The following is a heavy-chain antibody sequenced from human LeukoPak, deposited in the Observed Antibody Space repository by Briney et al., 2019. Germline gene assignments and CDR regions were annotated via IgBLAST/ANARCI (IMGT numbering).Heavy chain of an antibody. CDR1: GFTFSSYW. J-gene: IGHJ4*02. CDR2: IKQDGSEK. CDR3: AREGGYSGYDFDY. D-gene: IGHD5-12*01. Sequence: PGGSLRLSCAASGFTFSSYWMSWVRQAPGKGLEWVANIKQDGSEKYYVDSVKGRFTISRDNAKNSLYLQMNSLRAEDTAVYYCAREGGYSGYDFDYWGQGTLVTVSS. V-gene: IGHV3-7*03.